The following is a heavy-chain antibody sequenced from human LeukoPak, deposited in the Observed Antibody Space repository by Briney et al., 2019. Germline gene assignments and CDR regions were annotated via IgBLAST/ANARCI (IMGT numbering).Heavy chain of an antibody. J-gene: IGHJ4*02. CDR3: ARSSIAARTFDY. Sequence: GSLRLSCAASGFTFSNAWMSWIRQPPGKGLEWIGYIFYSGSTNYNPSLKSRVTISVDTSKNQFSLKLSSVTAADTAVYYCARSSIAARTFDYWGQGTLVTVSS. V-gene: IGHV4-59*01. D-gene: IGHD6-6*01. CDR1: GFTFSNAW. CDR2: IFYSGST.